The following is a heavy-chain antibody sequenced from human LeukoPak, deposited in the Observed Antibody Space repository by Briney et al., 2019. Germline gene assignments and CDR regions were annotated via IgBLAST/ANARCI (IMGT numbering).Heavy chain of an antibody. CDR1: GYTLTELS. Sequence: VASVKVSCKVSGYTLTELSMHWVRQAPGKGLEWMGGFDPEDGETIYAQKFQGRVTMTEDTSTDTAYMELSSLRSEDTAVYYCATGLVPADPNDMDVWGQGTTVTVSS. J-gene: IGHJ6*02. V-gene: IGHV1-24*01. CDR2: FDPEDGET. CDR3: ATGLVPADPNDMDV. D-gene: IGHD2-2*01.